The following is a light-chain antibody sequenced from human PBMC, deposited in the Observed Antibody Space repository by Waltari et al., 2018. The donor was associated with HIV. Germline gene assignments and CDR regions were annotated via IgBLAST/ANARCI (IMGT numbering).Light chain of an antibody. CDR2: EVT. CDR3: SSYTTSTSFV. CDR1: SRDVAAFNY. J-gene: IGLJ1*01. Sequence: QSALTQPASVSGSPGQSITISCTGTSRDVAAFNYVSWFQQHPGKAPKLMILEVTNRPSGVSDRFSGSKSGNTASLTISGLQAEDEADYFCSSYTTSTSFVFGTGTKVTVL. V-gene: IGLV2-14*01.